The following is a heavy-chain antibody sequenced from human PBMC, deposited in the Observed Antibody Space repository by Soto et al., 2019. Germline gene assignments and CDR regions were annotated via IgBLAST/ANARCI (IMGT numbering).Heavy chain of an antibody. D-gene: IGHD6-19*01. Sequence: SETLSLTCTVSGGSISSSSYYWGWIRQPPGKGLEWIGSIYYSGSTYYNPSLKSRVTISVDTSKNQFSLKLSSVTAADTAVYYCVYSSGLSTGYWGQGTLVTVSS. CDR2: IYYSGST. V-gene: IGHV4-39*01. J-gene: IGHJ4*02. CDR1: GGSISSSSYY. CDR3: VYSSGLSTGY.